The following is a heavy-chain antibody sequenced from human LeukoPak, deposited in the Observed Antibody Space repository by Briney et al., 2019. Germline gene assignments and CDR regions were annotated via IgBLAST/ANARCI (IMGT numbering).Heavy chain of an antibody. CDR1: GGSISSGGYY. Sequence: PSETLSLTCTVSGGSISSGGYYWSWIRQHPGKGLEWIGYIYYSGSTYYNPSLKSRVTISVDTSKNQFSLNLSSVTAADTAVYYCARTVATMGGFDYWGQGTLVTVSS. V-gene: IGHV4-31*03. D-gene: IGHD5-12*01. J-gene: IGHJ4*02. CDR3: ARTVATMGGFDY. CDR2: IYYSGST.